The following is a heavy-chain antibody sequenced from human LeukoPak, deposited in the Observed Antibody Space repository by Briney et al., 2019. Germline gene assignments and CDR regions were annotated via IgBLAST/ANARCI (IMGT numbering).Heavy chain of an antibody. J-gene: IGHJ3*01. Sequence: ASVKVSCKASGYTFSTYGISWVRQAPGQGLEWVGWISAYKGNTYYAQKLQGRINMTTDTSTSTAYMELRSLRSDDTAIYYCARDLYYYGSGSYYDVFDVWGQGTMVTVSS. V-gene: IGHV1-18*01. CDR3: ARDLYYYGSGSYYDVFDV. CDR2: ISAYKGNT. D-gene: IGHD3-10*01. CDR1: GYTFSTYG.